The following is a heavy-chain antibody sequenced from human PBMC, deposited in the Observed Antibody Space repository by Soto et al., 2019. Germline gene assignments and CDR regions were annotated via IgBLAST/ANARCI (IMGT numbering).Heavy chain of an antibody. CDR3: AREVAAGTRWFDP. CDR1: GFTFSSYS. CDR2: ISSSSSYI. Sequence: PGGSLRLSCAASGFTFSSYSMNWVRQAPGKGLEWVSSISSSSSYIYYADSVKGRFTISRDNAKNSLYLQMNSLRAEDTAVYYCAREVAAGTRWFDPWGQGTLVTVSS. J-gene: IGHJ5*02. V-gene: IGHV3-21*01. D-gene: IGHD6-25*01.